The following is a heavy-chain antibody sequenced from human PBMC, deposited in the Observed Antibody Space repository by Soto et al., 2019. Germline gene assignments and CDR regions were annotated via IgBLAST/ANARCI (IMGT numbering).Heavy chain of an antibody. J-gene: IGHJ4*02. D-gene: IGHD1-26*01. V-gene: IGHV3-74*01. CDR2: ITAAGTSA. CDR3: ARGDPTYFDY. CDR1: GFTFSTYW. Sequence: GGSLRLSCAASGFTFSTYWMHWVRQAPGEGLVWLSRITAAGTSASSADSVKGRFTISRDNAKNTLYLQMNSLRAEDTAMYYCARGDPTYFDYWGQGILVTVSS.